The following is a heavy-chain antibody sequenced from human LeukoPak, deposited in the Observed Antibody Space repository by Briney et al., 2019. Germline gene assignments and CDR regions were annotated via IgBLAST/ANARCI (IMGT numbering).Heavy chain of an antibody. CDR2: ISGDNGDT. CDR3: ARDRYGVRSGSCDY. J-gene: IGHJ4*02. D-gene: IGHD1-26*01. V-gene: IGHV1-18*01. Sequence: ASVKVSCNASGYTFTSYGISWVRQAPGQGLEWMGWISGDNGDTNYAQKLQGRVTMTTDTSTSTAYMELRSLRYDDTAVYYCARDRYGVRSGSCDYWGQGTLVTVSS. CDR1: GYTFTSYG.